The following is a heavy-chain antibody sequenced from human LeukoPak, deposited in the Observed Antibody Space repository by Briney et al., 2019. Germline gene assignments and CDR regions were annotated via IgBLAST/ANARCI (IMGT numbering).Heavy chain of an antibody. V-gene: IGHV1-2*02. D-gene: IGHD1-7*01. CDR1: GYTFTGYY. J-gene: IGHJ6*03. CDR2: INPNSGGT. CDR3: ARDVNNWNYGTLYYYYYYMDV. Sequence: ASVKVSCKASGYTFTGYYMHWVRQAPGQGLEWMGWINPNSGGTNYAQKFQGRVTMTRDTSISTAYMELSRLRSDDTAVYYCARDVNNWNYGTLYYYYYYMDVWGRGTTVTVSS.